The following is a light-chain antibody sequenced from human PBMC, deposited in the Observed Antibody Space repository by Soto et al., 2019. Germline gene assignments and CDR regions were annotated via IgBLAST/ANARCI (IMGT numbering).Light chain of an antibody. CDR2: GSS. CDR1: QTVKNN. CDR3: QQTYRHPRT. J-gene: IGKJ1*01. V-gene: IGKV1-39*01. Sequence: DIQMTQSPSSVSASVGDSVSFACQSSQTVKNNVNWYQHKRGKAPKLLISGSSNLQNGVPPRFSGSGTGTDFTLTINSRQPEDAATYYCQQTYRHPRTFGQGTSVDIK.